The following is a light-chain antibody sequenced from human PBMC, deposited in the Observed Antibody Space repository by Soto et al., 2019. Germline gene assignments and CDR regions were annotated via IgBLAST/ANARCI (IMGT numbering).Light chain of an antibody. CDR2: GAT. J-gene: IGKJ1*01. Sequence: EIMLTQSPGTLSSSPGERATLSCRASQSVTSSYLARYQQKPGQAPRLLIYGATSRATGIPDRFSGSGSGRDFTLTISSLEPEEFAVYYCQQYGSSPGTFDQGTKVYIK. V-gene: IGKV3-20*01. CDR3: QQYGSSPGT. CDR1: QSVTSSY.